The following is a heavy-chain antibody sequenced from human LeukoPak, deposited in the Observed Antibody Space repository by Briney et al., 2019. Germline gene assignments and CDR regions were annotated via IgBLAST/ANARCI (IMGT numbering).Heavy chain of an antibody. CDR2: IYPGDSDT. Sequence: GESLKISCKGSGYRFTSYWIGWVRQMPGKGLGWMGIIYPGDSDTRYSPSFQGQVTISADKSISTAYLQWSSLKASDTAMYYCARFESVVVVAATPGDYWGQGTLVTVSS. CDR3: ARFESVVVVAATPGDY. D-gene: IGHD2-15*01. CDR1: GYRFTSYW. J-gene: IGHJ4*02. V-gene: IGHV5-51*01.